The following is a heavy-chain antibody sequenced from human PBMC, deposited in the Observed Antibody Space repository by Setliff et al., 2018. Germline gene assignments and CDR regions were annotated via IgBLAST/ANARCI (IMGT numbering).Heavy chain of an antibody. J-gene: IGHJ4*02. CDR3: ARGGGYGSGGSFHNAPFDY. Sequence: PSETLSLTCAVSGGSISSGGYSWSWIRQPPGKGLEWIGYIYHSGSTYYNPSLKSRVTISVDRSKNQFSLKLSSVTASDTAVYYCARGGGYGSGGSFHNAPFDYWGQGMLVTVSS. CDR1: GGSISSGGYS. V-gene: IGHV4-30-2*01. D-gene: IGHD3-10*01. CDR2: IYHSGST.